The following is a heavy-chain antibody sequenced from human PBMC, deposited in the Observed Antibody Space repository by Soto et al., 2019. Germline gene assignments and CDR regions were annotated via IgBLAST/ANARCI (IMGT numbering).Heavy chain of an antibody. J-gene: IGHJ4*02. CDR1: GFIFSNYG. Sequence: GGSLRLSCVGSGFIFSNYGMHWVRQAPGKGLEWVAFISYDGSDILYADSVKGRFTISRDNSKSTLFLHMNRPTAEDTAIYFCAIVRVADSSLDHWGQGTLVTVSS. CDR3: AIVRVADSSLDH. CDR2: ISYDGSDI. V-gene: IGHV3-30*03. D-gene: IGHD3-10*02.